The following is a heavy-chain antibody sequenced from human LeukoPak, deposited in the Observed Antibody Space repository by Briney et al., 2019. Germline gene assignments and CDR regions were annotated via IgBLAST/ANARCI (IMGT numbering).Heavy chain of an antibody. CDR2: ISWNSGSI. D-gene: IGHD6-19*01. CDR3: AKDLGWYEDLDSGMDV. V-gene: IGHV3-9*01. J-gene: IGHJ6*02. Sequence: GRSLRLSCAASGFTFDGYAMHWVRQAPGKGLEWVSGISWNSGSIGYADSVKGRFTISRDNAKNSLYLQMNSLRAEDTALYYCAKDLGWYEDLDSGMDVWGQGTTVTVSS. CDR1: GFTFDGYA.